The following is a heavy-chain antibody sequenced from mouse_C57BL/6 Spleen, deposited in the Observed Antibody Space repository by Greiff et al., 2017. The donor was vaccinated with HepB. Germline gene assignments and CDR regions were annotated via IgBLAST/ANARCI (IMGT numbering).Heavy chain of an antibody. V-gene: IGHV1-26*01. CDR3: ARGGYYGSSYVGAMDY. CDR2: INPNNGGT. J-gene: IGHJ4*01. Sequence: VQLQQSGPELVKPGASVKISCKASGYTFTDYYMNWVKQSHGKSLEWIGDINPNNGGTSYNQKFKGKATLTVDKSSSTAYMELRSLTSEDSAVYYCARGGYYGSSYVGAMDYWGQGTSVTVSS. D-gene: IGHD1-1*01. CDR1: GYTFTDYY.